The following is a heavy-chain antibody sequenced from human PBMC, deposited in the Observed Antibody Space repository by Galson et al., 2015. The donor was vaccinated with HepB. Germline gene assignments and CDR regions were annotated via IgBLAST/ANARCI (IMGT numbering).Heavy chain of an antibody. CDR3: ARDQGYSNEGYYYYYGFDV. V-gene: IGHV3-53*01. J-gene: IGHJ6*02. Sequence: SLRLSCAVSGFTVSRYYLTWVRQAPGKGLEWVSILYSGGNTDYADSVKGRFTISRDTSKNTVYLQMNNLRAEDTGIYYCARDQGYSNEGYYYYYGFDVWGQGTTVTVSS. CDR2: LYSGGNT. D-gene: IGHD4-11*01. CDR1: GFTVSRYY.